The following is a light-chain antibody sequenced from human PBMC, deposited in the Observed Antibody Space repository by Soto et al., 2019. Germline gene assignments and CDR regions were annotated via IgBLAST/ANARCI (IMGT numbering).Light chain of an antibody. V-gene: IGLV2-14*03. CDR3: TSWTTSTTMI. Sequence: QSVLTQPASVSGSPGQSITISCPGTSRDIGAYNFASWYQQHPGKAPKLMLYDVNIRPSGVSNRFSGSKSGNTASLTISGLQAEDEADYYCTSWTTSTTMIFGGGTKVTVL. CDR1: SRDIGAYNF. J-gene: IGLJ2*01. CDR2: DVN.